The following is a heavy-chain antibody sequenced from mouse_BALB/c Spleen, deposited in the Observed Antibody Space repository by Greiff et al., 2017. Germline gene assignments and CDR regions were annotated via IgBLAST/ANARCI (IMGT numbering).Heavy chain of an antibody. CDR1: GYAFTNYL. CDR3: ARWGYGSSY. V-gene: IGHV1-54*01. J-gene: IGHJ2*01. CDR2: INPGSGGT. Sequence: QVQLQQSGAELVRPGTSVKVSCKASGYAFTNYLIEWVKQRPGQGLEWIGVINPGSGGTNYNEKFKGKATLTADKSSSTAYMQLSSLTSDDSAVYFCARWGYGSSYWGQGTTRTVSS. D-gene: IGHD1-1*01.